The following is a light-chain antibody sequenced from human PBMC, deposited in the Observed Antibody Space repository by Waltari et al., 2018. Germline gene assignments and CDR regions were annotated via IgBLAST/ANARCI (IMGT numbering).Light chain of an antibody. J-gene: IGLJ1*01. CDR2: SKN. CDR1: SSNMGSNT. CDR3: AAWDDSLNGLV. V-gene: IGLV1-44*01. Sequence: QSVLTQPPSASGTPGQRVAIPCSGSSSNMGSNTGNWYQQPPGTAPKLLIYSKNQRPSGVPDRFSGSKSGTSASLAISGLQSEDEADYYCAAWDDSLNGLVFGTGTKVTVL.